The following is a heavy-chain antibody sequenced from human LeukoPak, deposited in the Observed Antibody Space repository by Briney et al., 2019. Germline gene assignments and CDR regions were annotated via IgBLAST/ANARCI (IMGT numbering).Heavy chain of an antibody. Sequence: ASVTVSCTATGYTFSSYDINWVRQATGQGLEWMGWMNPNSGNTGYAQKFQGRVTMTRNTSISTAYMDLSSLRSEDTAVYYCARRYCSSTSCHYFDYWGQGTLVTVSS. CDR3: ARRYCSSTSCHYFDY. J-gene: IGHJ4*02. CDR2: MNPNSGNT. V-gene: IGHV1-8*01. D-gene: IGHD2-2*01. CDR1: GYTFSSYD.